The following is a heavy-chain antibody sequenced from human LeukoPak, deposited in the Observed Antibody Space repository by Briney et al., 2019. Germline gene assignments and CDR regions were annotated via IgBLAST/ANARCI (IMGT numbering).Heavy chain of an antibody. V-gene: IGHV4-34*01. CDR3: ARRGAADWFDP. Sequence: SETLSLTCAVYGGSFSGYYWSWIRQPPGKGLEWIGEINHSGSTNYNPSLKSRVTISVDTSKNQFSLKLSSVTAADTAVYYCARRGAADWFDPWGQGTLVTVSS. J-gene: IGHJ5*02. D-gene: IGHD2-15*01. CDR2: INHSGST. CDR1: GGSFSGYY.